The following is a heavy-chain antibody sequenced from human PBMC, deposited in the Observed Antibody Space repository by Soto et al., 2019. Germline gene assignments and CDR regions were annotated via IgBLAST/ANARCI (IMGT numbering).Heavy chain of an antibody. CDR1: GFTFSSYA. CDR3: ANYVGGLIIQGPPQKDY. D-gene: IGHD3-10*01. CDR2: ISGSGGST. J-gene: IGHJ4*02. V-gene: IGHV3-23*01. Sequence: EVQLLESGGGLVQPGGSLRLSCAASGFTFSSYAMTWVRQAPGKGLEWVSGISGSGGSTYYADSVKGRFTISRDNSKNTRYLQMNSLRAEDTAVYYCANYVGGLIIQGPPQKDYWGQGTLVTVSS.